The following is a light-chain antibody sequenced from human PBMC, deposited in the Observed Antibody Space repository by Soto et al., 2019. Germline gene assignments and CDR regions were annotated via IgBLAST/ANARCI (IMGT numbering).Light chain of an antibody. Sequence: QSVLTQPASVSGSPGQSITVSCSGISSDFCVSNYVSWYQQHPGKAPRLIIFDVNNRPAGVSPRFSGSKSGDTASLTISGLQTEDEAHYFRTSYRGNAIYVFGPGTKVTVL. CDR1: SSDFCVSNY. V-gene: IGLV2-14*03. CDR2: DVN. CDR3: TSYRGNAIYV. J-gene: IGLJ1*01.